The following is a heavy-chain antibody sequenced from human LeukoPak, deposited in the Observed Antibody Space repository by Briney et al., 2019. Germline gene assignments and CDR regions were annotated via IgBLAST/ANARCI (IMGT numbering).Heavy chain of an antibody. CDR1: GGSISSGDYY. V-gene: IGHV4-30-4*08. CDR2: IYYSGST. CDR3: ALAGGTMVRGVIITAVNWFDP. Sequence: SQTLSLTCTVSGGSISSGDYYWSWIRQPPGKGLEWIGSIYYSGSTYYNPSLKSRVTISVDTSKNQFSLKLSSVTAADTAVYYCALAGGTMVRGVIITAVNWFDPWGQGTLVTVSS. J-gene: IGHJ5*02. D-gene: IGHD3-10*01.